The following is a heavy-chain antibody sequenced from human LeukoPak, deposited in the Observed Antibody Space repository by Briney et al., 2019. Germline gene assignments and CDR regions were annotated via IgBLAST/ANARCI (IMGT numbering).Heavy chain of an antibody. J-gene: IGHJ5*02. CDR1: GFSINSNY. Sequence: GGSLRLSCGVSGFSINSNYMSWVRQAPGKGLEWVSIILSGGSTSYADSVKDRFTISRDNSKNTLYLQMSSLRVEDTAVYYCARGVALSDSSSWYHWFDPWGQGTLVTVSS. CDR2: ILSGGST. V-gene: IGHV3-66*01. CDR3: ARGVALSDSSSWYHWFDP. D-gene: IGHD6-13*01.